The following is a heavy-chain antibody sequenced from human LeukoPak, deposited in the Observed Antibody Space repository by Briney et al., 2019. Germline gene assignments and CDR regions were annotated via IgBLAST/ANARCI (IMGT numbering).Heavy chain of an antibody. D-gene: IGHD3-10*01. J-gene: IGHJ5*02. CDR2: IKQDGSEK. Sequence: GGSLRLSCAASGFIFSSYWMSWVRQAPGKGLEWVANIKQDGSEKYYVDSVKGRFTISRDNAKNSLYLQMNSLRAEDTAVYYCARVGGVWFGELFTWGQGTLVTVSS. CDR3: ARVGGVWFGELFT. CDR1: GFIFSSYW. V-gene: IGHV3-7*01.